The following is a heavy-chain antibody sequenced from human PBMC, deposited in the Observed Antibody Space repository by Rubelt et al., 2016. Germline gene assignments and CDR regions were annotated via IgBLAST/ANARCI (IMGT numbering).Heavy chain of an antibody. D-gene: IGHD3-10*01. J-gene: IGHJ4*02. V-gene: IGHV3-23*01. CDR2: ISGSGGST. Sequence: EVQLLESGGGLVQPGGSLRLSCAASGFTFSSYAMSWVRQAPGKGLEWVSAISGSGGSTYYADSVKGRFTISRDNSRNTLFLQMNSLRAEDTAVYYRARDLGGAGSYYMGYFDYWGQGTLVTVAS. CDR1: GFTFSSYA. CDR3: ARDLGGAGSYYMGYFDY.